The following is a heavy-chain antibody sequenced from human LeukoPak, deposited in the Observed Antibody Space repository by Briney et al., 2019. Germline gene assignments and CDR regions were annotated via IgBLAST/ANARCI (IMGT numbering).Heavy chain of an antibody. V-gene: IGHV1-2*02. Sequence: ASVKVSCKASGYTFTGYYMHWVRQAPGQGLEWMGWINPNSGGTNYAQKFQGRVTMTRDTSISTAYMELSRLRSDDTALYYCARDSGYGSGSSFDCWGQGTLVTVSS. D-gene: IGHD3-10*01. CDR2: INPNSGGT. J-gene: IGHJ4*02. CDR3: ARDSGYGSGSSFDC. CDR1: GYTFTGYY.